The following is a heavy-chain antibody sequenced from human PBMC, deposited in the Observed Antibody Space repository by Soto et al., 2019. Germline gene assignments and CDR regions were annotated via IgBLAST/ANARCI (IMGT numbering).Heavy chain of an antibody. CDR3: ATEGGFCSSSSCWYYFVQ. CDR1: GFNFNDNY. D-gene: IGHD2-2*01. Sequence: PGGSLRLSCAASGFNFNDNYMTWIRQAPGKGLEWVSHISSDNSYTNYADSVKGRFTISRDNAENSLYLQMNALRAEDTAVYYCATEGGFCSSSSCWYYFVQWGRGTRVTV. CDR2: ISSDNSYT. V-gene: IGHV3-11*06. J-gene: IGHJ4*02.